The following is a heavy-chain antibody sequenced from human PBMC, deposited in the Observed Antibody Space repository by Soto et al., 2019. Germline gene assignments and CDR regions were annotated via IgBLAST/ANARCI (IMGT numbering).Heavy chain of an antibody. D-gene: IGHD6-19*01. CDR2: INPSGGST. CDR3: ARGIAVAGTIFDY. V-gene: IGHV1-46*03. CDR1: GYTFTNYY. Sequence: QVQLVQSGDEVKKPGASVKVSCKASGYTFTNYYMHWVRQAPGQGLEWMGIINPSGGSTSYAQKFQGRVNMTRDASTSTVYMELSSLRSEDTAVYYCARGIAVAGTIFDYWGQGTLVTVSS. J-gene: IGHJ4*02.